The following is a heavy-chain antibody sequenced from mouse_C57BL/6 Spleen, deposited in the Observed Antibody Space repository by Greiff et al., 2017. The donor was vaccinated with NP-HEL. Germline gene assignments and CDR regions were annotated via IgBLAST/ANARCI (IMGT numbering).Heavy chain of an antibody. CDR1: GFTFSDYG. CDR2: ISSGSSTI. J-gene: IGHJ4*01. D-gene: IGHD2-2*01. CDR3: ARPRIYYGYDGYAMDY. V-gene: IGHV5-17*01. Sequence: EVQRVESGGGLVKPGGSLKLSCAASGFTFSDYGMHWVRQAPEKGLEWVAYISSGSSTIYYADTVKGRFTISRDNAKNTLFLQMTSLRSEDTAMYYCARPRIYYGYDGYAMDYWGQGTSVTVSS.